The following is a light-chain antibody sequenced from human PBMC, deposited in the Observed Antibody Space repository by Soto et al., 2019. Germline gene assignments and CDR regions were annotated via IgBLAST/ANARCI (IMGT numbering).Light chain of an antibody. CDR2: CAS. V-gene: IGKV3-20*01. CDR1: QSVSSSY. CDR3: QQYGSPPPT. J-gene: IGKJ1*01. Sequence: EIVLTQSPGTLSLSPGERATLSCRASQSVSSSYLAWYQQKPGQAPRHLIYCASSRATGIPDRFSGSGSGTDFTLTLSRLEPEDFAVYYCQQYGSPPPTFGQGTKVEIK.